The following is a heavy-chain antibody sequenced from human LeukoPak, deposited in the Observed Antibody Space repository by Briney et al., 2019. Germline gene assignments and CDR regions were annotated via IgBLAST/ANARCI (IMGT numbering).Heavy chain of an antibody. Sequence: GRSLRLSCAASGFTFSSYAMHWVRQAPGKGLEWVAVISYDGSNKYYADSVKGRFTISRDNAKNSLYLQMNSLRAEDTALYYCAKDQAHPVYGDAFDIWGQGTMVTVSS. J-gene: IGHJ3*02. CDR1: GFTFSSYA. D-gene: IGHD3-16*01. CDR2: ISYDGSNK. V-gene: IGHV3-30*04. CDR3: AKDQAHPVYGDAFDI.